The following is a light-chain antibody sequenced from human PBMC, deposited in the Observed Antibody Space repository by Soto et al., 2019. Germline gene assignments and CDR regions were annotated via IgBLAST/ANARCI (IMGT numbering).Light chain of an antibody. Sequence: SALTQPPSASGSPGQSVTISCTGTSSDVGGYKYVSWYQQHPGKAPKLMIFEVSKRPSGVPERFSGSKSGNTASLTVSGLQADDEADYYCTAYAGNNIYVFGTGTKLTVL. V-gene: IGLV2-8*01. CDR1: SSDVGGYKY. J-gene: IGLJ1*01. CDR2: EVS. CDR3: TAYAGNNIYV.